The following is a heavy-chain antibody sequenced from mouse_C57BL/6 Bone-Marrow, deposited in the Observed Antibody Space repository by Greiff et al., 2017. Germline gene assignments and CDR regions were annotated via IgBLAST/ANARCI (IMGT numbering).Heavy chain of an antibody. J-gene: IGHJ3*01. CDR2: IHPNSGST. CDR3: AREGDYAWFAC. CDR1: GYTFTSYW. Sequence: QVQLQQPGAELVKPGASVKLSCKASGYTFTSYWMHWVKQRPGQGLEWIGMIHPNSGSTNYNEKFKSKATLTVDKSSSTAYMQLSSLTSEDSAVYYCAREGDYAWFACWGQGALVTVSA. V-gene: IGHV1-64*01. D-gene: IGHD2-4*01.